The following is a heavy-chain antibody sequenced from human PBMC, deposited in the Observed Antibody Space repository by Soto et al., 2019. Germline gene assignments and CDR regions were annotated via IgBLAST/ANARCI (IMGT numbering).Heavy chain of an antibody. CDR3: AGGRAMLAHRSFDY. CDR1: GDSISSGRYS. D-gene: IGHD1-26*01. CDR2: SYGSGSA. V-gene: IGHV4-30-2*02. J-gene: IGHJ4*02. Sequence: SETLSVTGAGSGDSISSGRYSWSWIRQRPGKGLGWSWDSYGSGSACYIPFLKSRVTISKDTSKNHFSLQLTSVTAADTAVYYCAGGRAMLAHRSFDYWGQGTLVTVSS.